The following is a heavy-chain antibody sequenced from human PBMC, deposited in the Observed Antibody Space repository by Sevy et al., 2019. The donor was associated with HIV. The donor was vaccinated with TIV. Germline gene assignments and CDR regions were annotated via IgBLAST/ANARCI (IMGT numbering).Heavy chain of an antibody. J-gene: IGHJ4*02. CDR2: IKSKTDGGTT. CDR3: ILEGLYCSGGSCYSEGFDS. D-gene: IGHD2-15*01. Sequence: GGSLRLSCAAFGFTLSDAWMSWVRQAPGKGLQWVGRIKSKTDGGTTDYAAPVKGRFTISRDDSKNTLYLQMNSLKTEDTALYYCILEGLYCSGGSCYSEGFDSWGQGTLVTVSS. CDR1: GFTLSDAW. V-gene: IGHV3-15*01.